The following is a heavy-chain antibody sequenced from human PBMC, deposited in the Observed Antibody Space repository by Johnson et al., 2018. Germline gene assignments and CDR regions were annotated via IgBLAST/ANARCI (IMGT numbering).Heavy chain of an antibody. J-gene: IGHJ4*02. V-gene: IGHV3-43*01. CDR2: VTWDGGAT. Sequence: VQLVQSGGAVVQPGGSLRLSCAASGFTFDEYTMHWFRQVPGQGLEWVSLVTWDGGATFYADSVKGRFTISRDNRKNSLYLQMNRLRTEDTAFYYCAKEKGRLIDSWGQGTQVTVSS. CDR3: AKEKGRLIDS. CDR1: GFTFDEYT. D-gene: IGHD3-10*01.